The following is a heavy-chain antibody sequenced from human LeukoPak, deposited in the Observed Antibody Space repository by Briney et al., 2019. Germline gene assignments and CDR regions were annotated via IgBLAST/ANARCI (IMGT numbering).Heavy chain of an antibody. CDR3: ARQGSLGVVIIFHYMDV. D-gene: IGHD3-3*01. Sequence: PSQTLSLTCTVSGGSISSGSYYWGWIRQPPGKGLEWIGSIYYSGSTYYNPSLKSRVTISVDTSKNQFSLKLSSVTAADTAVYYCARQGSLGVVIIFHYMDVWGKGTTVTVSS. CDR1: GGSISSGSYY. J-gene: IGHJ6*03. CDR2: IYYSGST. V-gene: IGHV4-39*01.